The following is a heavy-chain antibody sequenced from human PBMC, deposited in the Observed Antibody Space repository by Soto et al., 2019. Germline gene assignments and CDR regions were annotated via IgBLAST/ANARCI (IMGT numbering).Heavy chain of an antibody. V-gene: IGHV1-18*01. D-gene: IGHD4-17*01. CDR1: GYTLTSYN. CDR3: AIYTVPTGYDVFDI. J-gene: IGHJ3*02. CDR2: ISAYNGNT. Sequence: ASAKASCQASGYTLTSYNITWVRKAPGQGLEWMGWISAYNGNTNYAQKLQGRVTMTTDTSTSTAYMELISLRSDDTSVYYFAIYTVPTGYDVFDIWGQGRTDTVS.